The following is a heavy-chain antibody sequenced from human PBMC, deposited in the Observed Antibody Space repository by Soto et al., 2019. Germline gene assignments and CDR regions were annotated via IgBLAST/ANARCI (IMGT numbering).Heavy chain of an antibody. Sequence: SETLSLTCAVYGGSFSGYYWSWIRQPPGKGLEWIGEINHSGSTNYNPSLKSRVTISVDTSKNQSSLKLSSVTAADTAVYYCARGQIYGSGSYYPTDVPYGMDVWGQGTTVTVSS. D-gene: IGHD3-10*01. CDR3: ARGQIYGSGSYYPTDVPYGMDV. CDR2: INHSGST. CDR1: GGSFSGYY. V-gene: IGHV4-34*01. J-gene: IGHJ6*02.